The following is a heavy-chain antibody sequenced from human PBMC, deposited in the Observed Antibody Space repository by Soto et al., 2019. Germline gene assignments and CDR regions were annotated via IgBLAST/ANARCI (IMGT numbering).Heavy chain of an antibody. Sequence: QPGGSLRLSCAASGFTFSSYAMSWVRQAPGKGLEWVSAISGSGGSTYYADSVKGRFTISRDNSKNTLYLQMNSLRAEDTAVYYCAKWGTAVFGVVQKGGDAFDIWGQGTMVTVSS. CDR1: GFTFSSYA. CDR3: AKWGTAVFGVVQKGGDAFDI. V-gene: IGHV3-23*01. J-gene: IGHJ3*02. CDR2: ISGSGGST. D-gene: IGHD3-3*01.